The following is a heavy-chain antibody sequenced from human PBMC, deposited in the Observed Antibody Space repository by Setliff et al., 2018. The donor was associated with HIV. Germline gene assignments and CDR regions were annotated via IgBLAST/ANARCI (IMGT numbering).Heavy chain of an antibody. V-gene: IGHV1-8*01. CDR2: MSPKNNGS. D-gene: IGHD5-18*01. J-gene: IGHJ6*02. CDR3: ARGRYNSRIDV. CDR1: GYTFSTYD. Sequence: ASVKVSCKSSGYTFSTYDFNWVRQAAGQGLEWMGWMSPKNNGSGFAQKFQARLTMTWNTSTNTAYMELRSLTSDDTAVYYCARGRYNSRIDVWGQGTTVTVSS.